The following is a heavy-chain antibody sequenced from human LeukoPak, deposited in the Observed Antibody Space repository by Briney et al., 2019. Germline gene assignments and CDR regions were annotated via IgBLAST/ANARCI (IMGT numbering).Heavy chain of an antibody. D-gene: IGHD4-11*01. V-gene: IGHV3-21*06. Sequence: PGGSLRRSCAASGFTFSSYSMNWVRQAPGNGLEWVSSISSSSTYIYYADSVKGRFTISRDKAKNSLYLQMNSLRAEDTAVYYCARDLTTVTTAVFAYWGQGTLVTVSS. CDR1: GFTFSSYS. CDR3: ARDLTTVTTAVFAY. CDR2: ISSSSTYI. J-gene: IGHJ4*02.